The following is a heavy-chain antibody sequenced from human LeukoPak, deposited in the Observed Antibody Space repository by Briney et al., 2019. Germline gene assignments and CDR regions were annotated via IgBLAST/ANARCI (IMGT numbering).Heavy chain of an antibody. D-gene: IGHD2-15*01. CDR1: GVSMSGYY. CDR2: IYYSGTT. J-gene: IGHJ6*02. V-gene: IGHV4-59*01. Sequence: PSETLSLTCTVSGVSMSGYYWSWIRQSPGKGPEYIGYIYYSGTTNYNPSLKRRLTMSVDTSKNQFSLNLSSVTAADTAVYYCARTPSRGGVDVWGQGTTVTVSS. CDR3: ARTPSRGGVDV.